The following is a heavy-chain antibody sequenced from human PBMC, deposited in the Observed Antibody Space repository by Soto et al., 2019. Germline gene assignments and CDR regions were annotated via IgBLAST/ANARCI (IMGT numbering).Heavy chain of an antibody. D-gene: IGHD6-13*01. V-gene: IGHV4-59*01. Sequence: SETLSLTCTVSGGSISSYYWSWIRQPPGKGLERIGYIYYSGSTNYNPSLKSRVTISVDTSKNQFSLKLSSVTAADTAVYYCATSYSSSCSCFDYWGQGTLVTVS. CDR3: ATSYSSSCSCFDY. J-gene: IGHJ4*02. CDR2: IYYSGST. CDR1: GGSISSYY.